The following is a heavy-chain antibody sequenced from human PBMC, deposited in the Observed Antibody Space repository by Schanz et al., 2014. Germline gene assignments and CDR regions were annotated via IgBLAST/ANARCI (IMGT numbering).Heavy chain of an antibody. D-gene: IGHD1-20*01. V-gene: IGHV3-23*04. CDR2: ISGRDGST. J-gene: IGHJ4*02. Sequence: EVQLVESGGGLVQPGGSLRLSCAASGFTFSNYWMHWVRQAPGKGLEWVSAISGRDGSTYYADSVRGRFTISRDNSKNTLYLQMNSLRAEDTAVYYCANNWNLDYWGQGTLVTVSS. CDR1: GFTFSNYW. CDR3: ANNWNLDY.